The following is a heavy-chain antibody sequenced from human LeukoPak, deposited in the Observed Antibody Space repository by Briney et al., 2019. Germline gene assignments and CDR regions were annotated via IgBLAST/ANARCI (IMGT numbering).Heavy chain of an antibody. Sequence: LTGGSLRLSCAASGFTFSSYWMNWVRQAPGKGLVWVSRIASDGSSTTYADSVKGRFSISRDNAKNTLYLQMNSLRAEDTAVYYCAKEQRITMIVVVNYYFDYWGQGTLVTVSS. CDR1: GFTFSSYW. J-gene: IGHJ4*02. D-gene: IGHD3-22*01. CDR2: IASDGSST. V-gene: IGHV3-74*01. CDR3: AKEQRITMIVVVNYYFDY.